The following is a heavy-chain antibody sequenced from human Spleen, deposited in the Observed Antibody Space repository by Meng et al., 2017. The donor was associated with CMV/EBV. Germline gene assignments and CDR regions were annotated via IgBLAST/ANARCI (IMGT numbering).Heavy chain of an antibody. CDR3: VRIGPVSTTFYYYFGMGV. Sequence: SETLSLTCSVSGDSIDSSRYYWGWIRQSPGKGLEWIGSLYYSGSTYYNPTLKTKIAMSVDTSKSQFFLKVNSVTAADSGLYYCVRIGPVSTTFYYYFGMGVWGRGTTVTVSS. J-gene: IGHJ6*02. CDR1: GDSIDSSRYY. V-gene: IGHV4-39*07. D-gene: IGHD5/OR15-5a*01. CDR2: LYYSGST.